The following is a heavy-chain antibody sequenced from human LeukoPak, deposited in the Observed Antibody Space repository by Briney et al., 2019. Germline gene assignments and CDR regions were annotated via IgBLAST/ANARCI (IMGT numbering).Heavy chain of an antibody. CDR3: ARDLTSTSNWEFDY. V-gene: IGHV1-2*04. CDR2: LNPNTGGA. J-gene: IGHJ4*02. D-gene: IGHD1-26*01. CDR1: GYTFADYF. Sequence: GASVKVSCKAAGYTFADYFIHWVRQAPGQGLEWMGRLNPNTGGAEYAPKFQGWVTMTRDTSISTAYVEVNRLISDDTAVYYCARDLTSTSNWEFDYWGQGTLVIVSS.